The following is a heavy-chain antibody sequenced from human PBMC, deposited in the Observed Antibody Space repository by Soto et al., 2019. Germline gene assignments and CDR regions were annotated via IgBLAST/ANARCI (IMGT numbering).Heavy chain of an antibody. D-gene: IGHD1-26*01. CDR1: GYTFSGHY. J-gene: IGHJ4*02. Sequence: GASVKVSCKTSGYTFSGHYILWVRQAPGQRLEWMGWINAGNGNTKYSQKFQGRVIITRDTSAGTAYMELRSLRSEDTAVYYCATPIVTFYWGQGTLVTVSS. V-gene: IGHV1-3*01. CDR2: INAGNGNT. CDR3: ATPIVTFY.